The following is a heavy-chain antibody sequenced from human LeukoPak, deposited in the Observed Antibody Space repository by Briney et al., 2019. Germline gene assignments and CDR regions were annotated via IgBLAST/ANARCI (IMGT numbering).Heavy chain of an antibody. CDR1: GGSFSGYY. V-gene: IGHV4-34*01. CDR3: ASTTLTSGYSSSATFDY. J-gene: IGHJ4*02. D-gene: IGHD6-13*01. Sequence: SETLSLTCAVYGGSFSGYYWSWIRQPPGKGLEWIGEINHSGSTYYNPSLKSRVTISVDTSKNQFSLKLSSVTAADTAVYYCASTTLTSGYSSSATFDYWGQGTLVTVSS. CDR2: INHSGST.